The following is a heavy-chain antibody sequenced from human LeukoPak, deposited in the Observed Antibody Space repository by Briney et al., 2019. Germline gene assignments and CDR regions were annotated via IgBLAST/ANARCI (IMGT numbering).Heavy chain of an antibody. D-gene: IGHD3-16*02. CDR2: IYWNDDK. CDR1: GFPLSTSGVG. Sequence: SGPTLVNPTQTLTLTCTFSGFPLSTSGVGVGWIRQPPGKALEWLALIYWNDDKRYSPSLKSRLTITKDTSKNQVVLTMTNMDPVDTATYYCAHSHYDYVWGSYRYLDHWGQGTLVTVSS. CDR3: AHSHYDYVWGSYRYLDH. V-gene: IGHV2-5*01. J-gene: IGHJ4*02.